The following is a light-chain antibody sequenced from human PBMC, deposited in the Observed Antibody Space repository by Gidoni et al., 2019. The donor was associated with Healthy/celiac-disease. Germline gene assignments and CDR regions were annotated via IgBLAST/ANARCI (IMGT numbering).Light chain of an antibody. CDR3: QVWDSSSDHPVV. V-gene: IGLV3-21*02. Sequence: SYVLTQPPSVSVAPGQTARITCGGNNIGSKSVHWYQQKPGQAPVLVVYDDSDRPPGIPERFAGSNSGNTATLTSSRVEAGDEADYYCQVWDSSSDHPVVFGGGTKLTVL. J-gene: IGLJ2*01. CDR2: DDS. CDR1: NIGSKS.